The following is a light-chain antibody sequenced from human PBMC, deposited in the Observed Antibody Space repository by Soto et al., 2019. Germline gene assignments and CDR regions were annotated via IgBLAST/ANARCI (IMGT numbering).Light chain of an antibody. CDR1: RDVGSD. Sequence: TQMTQSPLSLSASVGEKIIITRRASRDVGSDVSWYQQKPGQAPKLVIYAASNLYTGVPSRFSGRRSGTEFTLTISSLQPEDFASYYCLQDYGDSWTFGQGTKVEIE. V-gene: IGKV1-6*01. J-gene: IGKJ1*01. CDR2: AAS. CDR3: LQDYGDSWT.